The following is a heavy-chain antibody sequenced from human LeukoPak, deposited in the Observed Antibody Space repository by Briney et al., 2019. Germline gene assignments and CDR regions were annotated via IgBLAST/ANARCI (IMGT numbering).Heavy chain of an antibody. D-gene: IGHD1-1*01. CDR3: ARSELDRYNWNDGYYYYYYMDV. J-gene: IGHJ6*03. CDR1: GVSISSYY. Sequence: SETLSLTCTASGVSISSYYWSWIRQPAGKGLEWVGRIYTSGSTNYNPALKSRVTMSVDTSKNQFSLKQSSVTAADTAVYYCARSELDRYNWNDGYYYYYYMDVWGKGTTVTVSS. CDR2: IYTSGST. V-gene: IGHV4-4*07.